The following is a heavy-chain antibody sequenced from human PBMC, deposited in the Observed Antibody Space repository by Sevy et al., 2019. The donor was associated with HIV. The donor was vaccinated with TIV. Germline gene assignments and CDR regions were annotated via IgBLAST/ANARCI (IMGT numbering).Heavy chain of an antibody. J-gene: IGHJ3*02. V-gene: IGHV3-21*01. CDR1: GFTFSSYS. CDR2: ISSESVYI. D-gene: IGHD6-19*01. Sequence: GGSLRLSCAASGFTFSSYSMNWVRQAPGKGLEWVSSISSESVYIYYADSVKGRFTISRDNAKNSLYLQMNSLRAEDTAVYYCARVHAVAGYDAFDIWGQGTMVTVSS. CDR3: ARVHAVAGYDAFDI.